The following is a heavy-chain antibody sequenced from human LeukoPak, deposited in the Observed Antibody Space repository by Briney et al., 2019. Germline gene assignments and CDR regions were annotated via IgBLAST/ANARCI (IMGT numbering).Heavy chain of an antibody. CDR1: GASVSSGSYY. Sequence: SESLSLTCSVSGASVSSGSYYWSWIRPPPGKGLEWIGYMYYSGSTNYNPSLKSRVTISVDTSKKQFSLELSSVTAADTAVYYCARETKYCSGGSCYSDGLDIWGQGTMVTVSS. D-gene: IGHD2-15*01. J-gene: IGHJ3*02. CDR2: MYYSGST. V-gene: IGHV4-61*01. CDR3: ARETKYCSGGSCYSDGLDI.